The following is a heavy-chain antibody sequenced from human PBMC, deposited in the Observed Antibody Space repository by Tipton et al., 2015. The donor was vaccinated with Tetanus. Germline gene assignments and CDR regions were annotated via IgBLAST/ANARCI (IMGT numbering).Heavy chain of an antibody. Sequence: VKPSETLSLTCTVSRGPISSYYWSWIRQPAGKGLEWIGHISNGNTDYAASLRSRVTLSVDTSKNQFSLELRSVTAADTGVYYCARGITDGYNRRFDYWGQGTRVAVSP. CDR2: ISNGNT. CDR3: ARGITDGYNRRFDY. V-gene: IGHV4-4*07. J-gene: IGHJ4*02. D-gene: IGHD5-24*01. CDR1: RGPISSYY.